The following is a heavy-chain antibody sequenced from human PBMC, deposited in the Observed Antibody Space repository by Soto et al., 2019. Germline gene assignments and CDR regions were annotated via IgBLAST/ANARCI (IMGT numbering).Heavy chain of an antibody. J-gene: IGHJ5*01. CDR1: GGSISSYY. Sequence: PSETLSLTCTVSGGSISSYYWSWIRQAPGKGPEWIGYIYYNGNTNYNPSLQGRVTISVDTSKNHFSLELRSVTAADTAVYYCTREFRAYDTSWFDYWGQGALVTVSS. V-gene: IGHV4-59*01. CDR3: TREFRAYDTSWFDY. D-gene: IGHD3-3*01. CDR2: IYYNGNT.